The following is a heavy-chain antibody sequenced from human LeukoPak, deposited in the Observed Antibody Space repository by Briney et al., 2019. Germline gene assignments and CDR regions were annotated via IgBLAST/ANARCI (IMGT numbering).Heavy chain of an antibody. CDR1: GYTFTSYD. V-gene: IGHV1-8*03. Sequence: ASVKVSCKASGYTFTSYDINWVRQATGHGLEWMGWMNPNSGNTGYAQKFQGRVTITRNTSISTAYMELSSLRSEDTGLYYCAKPPYYDILTASPDQYYMVVWGKGTTVTVSS. CDR2: MNPNSGNT. D-gene: IGHD3-9*01. CDR3: AKPPYYDILTASPDQYYMVV. J-gene: IGHJ6*03.